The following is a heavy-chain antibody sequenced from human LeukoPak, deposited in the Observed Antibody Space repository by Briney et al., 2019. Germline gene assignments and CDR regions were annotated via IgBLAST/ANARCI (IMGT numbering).Heavy chain of an antibody. CDR3: ARDPKTYYDFWSGSIQDY. J-gene: IGHJ4*02. CDR1: GFTFDDYA. CDR2: ISWNSGSI. D-gene: IGHD3-3*01. Sequence: PGGSLRLSCAASGFTFDDYAMHWVRQAPGKGLEWVSGISWNSGSIGYADSVKGRFTISRDNAKNSLYLQMNSLRAEDTAVYYCARDPKTYYDFWSGSIQDYWGQGTLVTVSS. V-gene: IGHV3-9*01.